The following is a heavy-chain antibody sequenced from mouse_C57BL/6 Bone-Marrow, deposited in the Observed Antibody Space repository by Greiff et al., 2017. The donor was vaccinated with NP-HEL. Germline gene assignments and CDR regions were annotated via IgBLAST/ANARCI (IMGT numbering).Heavy chain of an antibody. CDR3: ARRYGSSSWFAY. D-gene: IGHD1-1*01. CDR2: ISSGCSYT. CDR1: VFPFISYV. V-gene: IGHV5-6*01. J-gene: IGHJ3*01. Sequence: VLLVASLCSFFPPFGSLTLSCASSVFPFISYVLSFFRPPPFHWLVLVATISSGCSYTYYPDSVKGRFTISRDNAKNTLYLQMSSLKSEDTAMYYCARRYGSSSWFAYWGQGTLVTVSA.